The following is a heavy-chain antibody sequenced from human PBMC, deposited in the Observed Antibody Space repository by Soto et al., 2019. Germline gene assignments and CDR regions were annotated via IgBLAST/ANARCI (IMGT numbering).Heavy chain of an antibody. CDR1: TFTFSNHW. V-gene: IGHV3-7*01. CDR2: INQGGSAK. CDR3: ARIYCSTTSCYIDY. Sequence: PGGSLRLFCAASTFTFSNHWMSWVRQAPGKGLEWVANINQGGSAKYYLDSVKGRFTISRDNAKNSLDLQMNSLRAEDTAVYYCARIYCSTTSCYIDYWGRGTLVTVSS. J-gene: IGHJ4*02. D-gene: IGHD2-2*02.